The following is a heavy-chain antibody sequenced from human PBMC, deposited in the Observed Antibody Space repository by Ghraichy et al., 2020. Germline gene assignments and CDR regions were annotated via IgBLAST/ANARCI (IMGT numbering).Heavy chain of an antibody. CDR3: ARRVASRPIYAFDI. V-gene: IGHV4-59*01. CDR1: GGSISTYS. CDR2: VYYSGIT. D-gene: IGHD6-6*01. J-gene: IGHJ3*02. Sequence: SETLSLTCIVSGGSISTYSWTWIRQPPGKELEWIGFVYYSGITNYNPSLNSRVTISVDTSKNQFSLNLNSVTAADTAVYYCARRVASRPIYAFDIWGQGTMVTVSS.